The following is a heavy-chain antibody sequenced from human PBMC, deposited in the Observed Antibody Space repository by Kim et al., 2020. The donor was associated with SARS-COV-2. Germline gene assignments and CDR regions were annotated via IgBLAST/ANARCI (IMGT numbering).Heavy chain of an antibody. D-gene: IGHD6-13*01. J-gene: IGHJ6*02. CDR2: IYYSGST. CDR1: GGSISSGGYY. V-gene: IGHV4-31*03. Sequence: SETLSLTCTVSGGSISSGGYYWSWIRQHPEKGLEWIGYIYYSGSTYYNPSLKSRVTISVDTSKNQFSLKLSSVTAADTAVYYCARGAEISSSWYGGLYYYGMDVWGQGTTVTVSS. CDR3: ARGAEISSSWYGGLYYYGMDV.